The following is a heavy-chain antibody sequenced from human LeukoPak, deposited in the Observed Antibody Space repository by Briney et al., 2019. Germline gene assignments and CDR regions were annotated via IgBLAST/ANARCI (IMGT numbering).Heavy chain of an antibody. D-gene: IGHD5-24*01. Sequence: SVKLCCKASGATFTSYAISMKRHPPGQGLELMGRITPILGIANYAQKFQGRVTITADKSTSTAYMELSSLRSEDTAVYYCARDFAPDGYNPSPVGYWGQGTLVTVSS. CDR2: ITPILGIA. V-gene: IGHV1-69*04. J-gene: IGHJ4*02. CDR1: GATFTSYA. CDR3: ARDFAPDGYNPSPVGY.